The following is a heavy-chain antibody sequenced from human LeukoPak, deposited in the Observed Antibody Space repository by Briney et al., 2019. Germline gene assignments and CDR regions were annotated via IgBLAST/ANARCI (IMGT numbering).Heavy chain of an antibody. Sequence: SETLSLTCAVYGGSFSGYYWSWIRQPPGKGLEWIGEINHSGSTNYNPSLQSRVTISVDTSKNQFSLKLSSVTAADTAVYYCARGRLFNYWGQGTLVTVSS. CDR2: INHSGST. CDR3: ARGRLFNY. D-gene: IGHD6-19*01. CDR1: GGSFSGYY. V-gene: IGHV4-34*01. J-gene: IGHJ4*02.